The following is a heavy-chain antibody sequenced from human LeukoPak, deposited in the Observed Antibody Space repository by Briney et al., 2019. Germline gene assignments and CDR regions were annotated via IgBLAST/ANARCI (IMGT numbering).Heavy chain of an antibody. CDR1: GFTFSSYG. V-gene: IGHV3-30*02. CDR3: AKEQDTAMAIDY. J-gene: IGHJ4*02. D-gene: IGHD5-18*01. Sequence: PGGSLRLSCAASGFTFSSYGMHWVRQAPGKGLEWVAFIRYDGSNRYYADSVKGRFTISRDNSKNTLYLQMNSLGAEDTAVYYCAKEQDTAMAIDYWGQGTLVTVSS. CDR2: IRYDGSNR.